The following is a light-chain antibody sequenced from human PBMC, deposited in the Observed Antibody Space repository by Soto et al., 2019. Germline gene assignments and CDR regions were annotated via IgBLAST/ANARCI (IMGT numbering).Light chain of an antibody. CDR1: SSNIGTYY. J-gene: IGLJ3*02. V-gene: IGLV1-47*02. CDR3: ASWDASLGGWV. CDR2: SDT. Sequence: QSVLTQPPSASGTPGQRVTISCSGSSSNIGTYYANWYQHLPGTAPKLLIYSDTQRPSGVPDRFSGSKSGASASLAISGLRSEDEGDYYCASWDASLGGWVFGGGTKVTVL.